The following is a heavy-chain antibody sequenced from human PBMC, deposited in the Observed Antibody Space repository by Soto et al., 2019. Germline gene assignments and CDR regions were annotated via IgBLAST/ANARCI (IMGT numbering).Heavy chain of an antibody. V-gene: IGHV4-31*03. J-gene: IGHJ6*02. CDR3: ARALLWFGELGPIGYGMDV. D-gene: IGHD3-10*01. CDR1: GGSISSGGYY. CDR2: IYYSGST. Sequence: PSETLSLTCTVSGGSISSGGYYWSWIRQHPGKGLEWIGYIYYSGSTYYNPSLKSRVTISVDTSKNQFSLKLSPVTAADTAVYYCARALLWFGELGPIGYGMDVWGQGTTVTVSS.